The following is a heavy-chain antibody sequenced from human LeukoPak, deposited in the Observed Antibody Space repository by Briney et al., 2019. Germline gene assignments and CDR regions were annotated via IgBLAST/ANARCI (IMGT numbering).Heavy chain of an antibody. D-gene: IGHD3-10*01. CDR1: GYTFTGYY. Sequence: ASVKVSCKASGYTFTGYYMHWVRQAPGQGLEWMGWINPNSGGTNYAQKFQGRVTMTRDTSISTAYMELSRLRSDDTAVYYCARDCYGSGSYRENWFDPWGQGTLVTVSS. V-gene: IGHV1-2*02. CDR3: ARDCYGSGSYRENWFDP. J-gene: IGHJ5*02. CDR2: INPNSGGT.